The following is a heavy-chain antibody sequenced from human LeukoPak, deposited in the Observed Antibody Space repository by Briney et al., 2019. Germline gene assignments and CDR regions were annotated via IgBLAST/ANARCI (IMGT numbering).Heavy chain of an antibody. V-gene: IGHV3-21*01. CDR3: AKPNSSSARRYYYMDV. CDR1: GFTFSSYS. Sequence: GGSLRLSCAASGFTFSSYSMNWVRQAPGKGLEWVSSISSSSSYIYYADSVKGRFTISRDNAKNSLYLQMNSLRAEDTAVYYCAKPNSSSARRYYYMDVWGKGTTVTVSS. CDR2: ISSSSSYI. J-gene: IGHJ6*03. D-gene: IGHD6-13*01.